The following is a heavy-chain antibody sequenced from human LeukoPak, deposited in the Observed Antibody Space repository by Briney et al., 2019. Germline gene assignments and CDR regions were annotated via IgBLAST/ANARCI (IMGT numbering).Heavy chain of an antibody. CDR1: GFTFSSYG. Sequence: GGSLRISCAASGFTFSSYGMHWVRQAPGKGLEWVAVISYDGSNKYYADSVKGRFTISRDNSKNTLYLQMNSLRAEDTAVYYCAKDLARWGQGTLVTVSS. CDR3: AKDLAR. V-gene: IGHV3-30*18. CDR2: ISYDGSNK. J-gene: IGHJ4*02.